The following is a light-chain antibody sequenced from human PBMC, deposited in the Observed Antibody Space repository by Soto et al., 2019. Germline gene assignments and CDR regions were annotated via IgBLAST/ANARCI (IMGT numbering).Light chain of an antibody. CDR3: QQYGSSPRYT. CDR1: QSVSSSY. Sequence: EIVLTQSPGTLSLSPGERATLSCRASQSVSSSYLAWYQQKPGQAPRLLIYGASSRATGIPDRFSGSGSGTAFTLTISRLEPEDFAVYYCQQYGSSPRYTFGQGTKLAIK. V-gene: IGKV3-20*01. J-gene: IGKJ2*01. CDR2: GAS.